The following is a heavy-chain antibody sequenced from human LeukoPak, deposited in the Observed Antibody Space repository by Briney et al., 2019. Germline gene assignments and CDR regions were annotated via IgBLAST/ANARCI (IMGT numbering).Heavy chain of an antibody. Sequence: SETLSLTGTVSGGSISSSSYYWGWIRQPPGKGLEWIGSIYYSGSTYYNPSLKSRVTISLDTSKNQFSLNLSSVTAADTAVYYCARLNIVSPGGYYYYMDVWGKGTTVTISS. CDR3: ARLNIVSPGGYYYYMDV. V-gene: IGHV4-39*01. CDR1: GGSISSSSYY. J-gene: IGHJ6*03. CDR2: IYYSGST. D-gene: IGHD3-16*02.